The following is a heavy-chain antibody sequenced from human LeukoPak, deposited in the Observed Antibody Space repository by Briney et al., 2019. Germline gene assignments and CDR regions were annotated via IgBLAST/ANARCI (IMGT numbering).Heavy chain of an antibody. CDR3: ARARMRYSSGWYGFDY. J-gene: IGHJ4*02. CDR2: IYYSGST. V-gene: IGHV4-31*03. D-gene: IGHD6-19*01. Sequence: MPSETLSLTCTVSGGSISSGGYYWSWIRQHPGKGLEWIGYIYYSGSTYYNPSLKSRVTISVDTSKNQFSLKLSSVTAADTAVYYCARARMRYSSGWYGFDYWGQGTLVTVS. CDR1: GGSISSGGYY.